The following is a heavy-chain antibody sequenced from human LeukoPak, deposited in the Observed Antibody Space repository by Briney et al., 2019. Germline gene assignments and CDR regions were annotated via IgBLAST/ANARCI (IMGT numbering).Heavy chain of an antibody. Sequence: PSETLSLTCTVSGGSISSYYWSWIRQPPGKGLEWIGYIYYSGSTNYNPSLKSRVTISVDTSKNQFSLKLSSVTAADTAVYYCARRLRDLWGSGYYPKYYYDSSGYYNWGQGTLVTVSS. CDR3: ARRLRDLWGSGYYPKYYYDSSGYYN. J-gene: IGHJ4*02. V-gene: IGHV4-59*08. D-gene: IGHD3-22*01. CDR2: IYYSGST. CDR1: GGSISSYY.